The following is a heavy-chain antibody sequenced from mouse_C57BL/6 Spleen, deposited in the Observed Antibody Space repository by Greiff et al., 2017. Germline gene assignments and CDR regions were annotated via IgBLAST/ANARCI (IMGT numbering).Heavy chain of an antibody. CDR2: IYPGSGST. D-gene: IGHD2-3*01. Sequence: QVQLQQPGAELVKPGASVKMSCKASGYTFTSYWITWVKQRSGQGLEWIGDIYPGSGSTNYNEKFKSKATLTVDTSSSTAYMQLSSLTSEDSAVYYCARASDGYWSWFAYWGQGTLVTVSA. CDR1: GYTFTSYW. CDR3: ARASDGYWSWFAY. V-gene: IGHV1-55*01. J-gene: IGHJ3*01.